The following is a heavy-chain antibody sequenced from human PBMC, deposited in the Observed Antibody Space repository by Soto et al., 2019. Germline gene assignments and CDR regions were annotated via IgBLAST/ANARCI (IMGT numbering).Heavy chain of an antibody. CDR1: GFTFDDFA. J-gene: IGHJ5*02. Sequence: EVQLVESGGGLVQPGRSLRLSCAASGFTFDDFALHWVRRAPGKGLEWVSGVDWNRGNAAYANSVKGRFTVSRDSAKNTLYLELSSVRQDDTALDYCAKAPRLVTHWVDPWGQGTLVTVSS. V-gene: IGHV3-9*01. CDR2: VDWNRGNA. CDR3: AKAPRLVTHWVDP. D-gene: IGHD3-9*01.